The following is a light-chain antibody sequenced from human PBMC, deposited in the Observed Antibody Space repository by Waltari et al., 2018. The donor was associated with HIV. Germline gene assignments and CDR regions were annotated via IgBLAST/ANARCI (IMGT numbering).Light chain of an antibody. V-gene: IGKV3-20*01. J-gene: IGKJ2*03. CDR3: QQYGASYG. Sequence: EIVLTQSPGTVSLSPGEGVTPPCSASQMTNTNLLAWYQQKPGQGPRLLIWGASNRLTGIPGRFRGSGSRTDFTLTISRLEPEECAVYYCQQYGASYGFGQGTKLETK. CDR1: QMTNTNL. CDR2: GAS.